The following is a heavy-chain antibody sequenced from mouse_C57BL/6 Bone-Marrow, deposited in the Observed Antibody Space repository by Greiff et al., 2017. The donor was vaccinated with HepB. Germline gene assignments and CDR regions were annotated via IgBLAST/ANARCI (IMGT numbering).Heavy chain of an antibody. CDR1: GYSFTDYN. J-gene: IGHJ1*03. V-gene: IGHV1-39*01. Sequence: VHVKQSGPELVKPGASVKISCKASGYSFTDYNMNWVKQSNGKSLEWIGVINPNYGTTSYNQKFKGKATLTVDQSSSTAYMQLNSLTSEDSAVYYCARSAVVAHWYFDVWGTGTTVTVSS. CDR3: ARSAVVAHWYFDV. CDR2: INPNYGTT. D-gene: IGHD1-1*01.